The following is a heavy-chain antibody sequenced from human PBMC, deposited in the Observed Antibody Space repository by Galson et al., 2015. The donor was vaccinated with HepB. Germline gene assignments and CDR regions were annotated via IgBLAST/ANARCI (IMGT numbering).Heavy chain of an antibody. D-gene: IGHD3-9*01. CDR3: ARDGALRYFDAMYYYGMDV. Sequence: SVKVSCKASGGTFSSYAISWVRQAPGQGLEWVGGIIPIFGTANYAQKFLGRVTITADESTSTAYMELSSLRSEDTAVYYCARDGALRYFDAMYYYGMDVWGQGTTVTVSS. V-gene: IGHV1-69*13. J-gene: IGHJ6*02. CDR2: IIPIFGTA. CDR1: GGTFSSYA.